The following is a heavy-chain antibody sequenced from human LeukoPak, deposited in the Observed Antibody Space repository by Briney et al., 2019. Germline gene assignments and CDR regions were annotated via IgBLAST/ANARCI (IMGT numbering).Heavy chain of an antibody. D-gene: IGHD6-19*01. CDR3: AREGQWLGEMDF. CDR1: RSSIQSHF. CDR2: VFDSGNT. V-gene: IGHV4-4*07. Sequence: PSETLSLTCTVSRSSIQSHFWSWVRQPAGKGLEWIGRVFDSGNTDYNPSLNGRVTLSVDTSKNEFSLTLTSVTAADTAVYYCAREGQWLGEMDFWGPGILVTVSS. J-gene: IGHJ4*02.